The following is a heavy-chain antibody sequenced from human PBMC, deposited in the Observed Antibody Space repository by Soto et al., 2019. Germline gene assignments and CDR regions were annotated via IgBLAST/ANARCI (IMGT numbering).Heavy chain of an antibody. Sequence: GGSLRLSCAASGFTFSTYWMNWVRQAPGKGLEWVANIKQDGSEKYYVDSVKGRFAISRDNAKDSLCLQMNNLRAEDTAVYYCVRDWSTFWGMDVWGQGTTVTVSS. CDR2: IKQDGSEK. J-gene: IGHJ6*02. V-gene: IGHV3-7*01. CDR3: VRDWSTFWGMDV. CDR1: GFTFSTYW.